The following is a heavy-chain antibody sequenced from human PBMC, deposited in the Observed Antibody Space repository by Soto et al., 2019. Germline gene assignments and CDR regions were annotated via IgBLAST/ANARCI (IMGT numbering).Heavy chain of an antibody. CDR2: IYHSGST. Sequence: SETLSLTCAVSGGSISSSNWWSWVRQPPGKGLEWIGEIYHSGSTNYNPSLKSRVTISVDKSKNQFSLKLGSVTAADTAVYYCARESGIAVAGTGAFDIWGQGTMVTVSS. D-gene: IGHD6-19*01. J-gene: IGHJ3*02. CDR3: ARESGIAVAGTGAFDI. CDR1: GGSISSSNW. V-gene: IGHV4-4*02.